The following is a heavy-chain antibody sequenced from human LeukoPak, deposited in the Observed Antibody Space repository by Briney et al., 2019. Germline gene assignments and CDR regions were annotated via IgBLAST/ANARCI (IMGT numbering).Heavy chain of an antibody. CDR3: ATRTGYSGYY. D-gene: IGHD5-12*01. Sequence: SETLSLTCAVYGGSFSGYYWSWVRQPPGKGLEWIGEINHSGSTNYNPSLTSRGTISVDTSKNQFSLKLSSVTAADTAVYYCATRTGYSGYYWGQGTLVTVSS. CDR1: GGSFSGYY. J-gene: IGHJ4*02. CDR2: INHSGST. V-gene: IGHV4-34*01.